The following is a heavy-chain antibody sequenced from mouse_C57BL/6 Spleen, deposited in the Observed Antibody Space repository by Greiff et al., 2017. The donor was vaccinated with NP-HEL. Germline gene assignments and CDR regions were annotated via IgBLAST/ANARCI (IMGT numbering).Heavy chain of an antibody. D-gene: IGHD2-4*01. CDR2: IYPGDGDT. CDR1: GYAFSSSW. CDR3: ARSRDYDSY. Sequence: VQLQQSGPELVKPGASVKISCKASGYAFSSSWMNWVKQRPGKGLEWIGRIYPGDGDTNYNGKFKGKATLTADKSSSTAYMQLSSLTSEDSVVYFCARSRDYDSYWGQGTTLTVSS. V-gene: IGHV1-82*01. J-gene: IGHJ2*01.